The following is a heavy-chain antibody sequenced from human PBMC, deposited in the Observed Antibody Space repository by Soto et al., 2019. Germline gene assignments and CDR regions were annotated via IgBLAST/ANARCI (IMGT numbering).Heavy chain of an antibody. CDR2: ISYDGINK. J-gene: IGHJ4*02. CDR1: GFTFSSYA. D-gene: IGHD5-12*01. Sequence: QVQLVESGGGVVQPGRSLRLSCAAYGFTFSSYAMHWVRQAPGKGLEWVAVISYDGINKYYADSVKGRFTISRDNSKKTLYLLMNSLRAEDTAVYYCARDRSGYDYWGQGTLVTVSS. CDR3: ARDRSGYDY. V-gene: IGHV3-30-3*01.